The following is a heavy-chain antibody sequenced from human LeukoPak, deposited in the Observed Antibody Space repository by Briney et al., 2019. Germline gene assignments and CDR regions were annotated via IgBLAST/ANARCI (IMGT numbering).Heavy chain of an antibody. J-gene: IGHJ6*02. CDR3: ATDRVPHYGMHV. V-gene: IGHV3-23*01. CDR2: ISGSGGST. CDR1: GFTFSSYA. Sequence: GGSLRLSCAASGFTFSSYAMSWVRQAPGKGLEWVSAISGSGGSTYYADSVKGRFTISRDNSKNTLYLQMNNLRAEDSAVYFCATDRVPHYGMHVWGQGTTVTVSS. D-gene: IGHD3-10*01.